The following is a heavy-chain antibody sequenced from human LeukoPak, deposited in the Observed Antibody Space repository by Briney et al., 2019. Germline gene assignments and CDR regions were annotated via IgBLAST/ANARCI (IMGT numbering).Heavy chain of an antibody. CDR3: ARAAVGATYFDY. CDR1: GYTFTGYY. CDR2: INPNSGGT. J-gene: IGHJ4*02. Sequence: ASVKASCKASGYTFTGYYMHWVRQAPGQGLEWMGWINPNSGGTNYAQKFQGRVTMTRDTSISTAYMELSRLRSDDTAVYYCARAAVGATYFDYWGQGTLVTVSS. D-gene: IGHD1-26*01. V-gene: IGHV1-2*02.